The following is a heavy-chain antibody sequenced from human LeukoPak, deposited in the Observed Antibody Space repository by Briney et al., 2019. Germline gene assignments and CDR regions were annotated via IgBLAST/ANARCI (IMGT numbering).Heavy chain of an antibody. CDR2: IYYSGST. D-gene: IGHD3-10*01. CDR3: AGSGSGSYYSPWYFDL. J-gene: IGHJ2*01. Sequence: SETLSLTCTVSGGSISSYYWSWIRQPPGKGLEWIGYIYYSGSTNYNPSLKSRVTISGDTSKNQFSLRLSSVTAADTAVYFCAGSGSGSYYSPWYFDLWGRGTLVTVS. V-gene: IGHV4-59*01. CDR1: GGSISSYY.